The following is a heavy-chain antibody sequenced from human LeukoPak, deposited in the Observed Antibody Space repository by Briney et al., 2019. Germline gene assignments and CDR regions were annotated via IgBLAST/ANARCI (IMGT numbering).Heavy chain of an antibody. Sequence: GGSLRLSCAASGFTFSSYGMSWVRQAPGKGLEWVSAISGNGGSTYDADSVKGWFTISRDNSKSTLYLQMNSLRADDTAVYYCAKRSTIAARHFDYWGQGTLVTVSS. CDR1: GFTFSSYG. V-gene: IGHV3-23*01. J-gene: IGHJ4*02. CDR2: ISGNGGST. CDR3: AKRSTIAARHFDY. D-gene: IGHD6-6*01.